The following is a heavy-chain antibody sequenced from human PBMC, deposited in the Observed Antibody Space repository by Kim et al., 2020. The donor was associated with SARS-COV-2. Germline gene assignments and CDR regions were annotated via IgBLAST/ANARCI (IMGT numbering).Heavy chain of an antibody. J-gene: IGHJ4*02. Sequence: GESLRLSCAASQFSLRQSSMSWVRQSPGKGLEWVSVIGYDGRGIYYADSVKGRFTISRDTSRDTLYLQMSSLRAEDTALYYCVKGGWGSIFHYWGQGTLVTVDS. CDR3: VKGGWGSIFHY. CDR2: IGYDGRGI. V-gene: IGHV3-23*01. D-gene: IGHD3-16*01. CDR1: QFSLRQSS.